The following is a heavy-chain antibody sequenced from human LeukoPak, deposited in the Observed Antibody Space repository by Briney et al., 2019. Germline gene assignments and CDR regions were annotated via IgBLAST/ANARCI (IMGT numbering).Heavy chain of an antibody. CDR2: IWYGGSNK. CDR1: GFTFSSYG. Sequence: GGSLRLSCAASGFTFSSYGMHWVRQAPGKGLEWVAVIWYGGSNKYYADSVKGRFTISRDNAKNSLYLQMNSLRAEDTAVYYCARGGKLPYYDFQYYFDYWGQGTLVTVSS. J-gene: IGHJ4*02. V-gene: IGHV3-33*08. D-gene: IGHD3-3*01. CDR3: ARGGKLPYYDFQYYFDY.